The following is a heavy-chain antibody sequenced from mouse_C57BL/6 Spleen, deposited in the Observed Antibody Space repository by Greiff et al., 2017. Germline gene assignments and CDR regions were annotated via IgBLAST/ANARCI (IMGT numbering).Heavy chain of an antibody. Sequence: EVMLVESGEGLVKPGGSLKLSCAASGFTFSSYAMSWVRQTPEKRLEWVAYISSGGDYIYYADTVKGRFTISRDNARNTLYLQMSSLKSEDTAMYYCTREGYYCGSSSYFDYWGQGTTLTVSS. J-gene: IGHJ2*01. CDR2: ISSGGDYI. V-gene: IGHV5-9-1*02. D-gene: IGHD1-1*01. CDR1: GFTFSSYA. CDR3: TREGYYCGSSSYFDY.